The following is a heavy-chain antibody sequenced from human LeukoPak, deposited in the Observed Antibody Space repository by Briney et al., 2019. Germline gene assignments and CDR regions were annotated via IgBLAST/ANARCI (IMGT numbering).Heavy chain of an antibody. CDR3: ARDRYTAMATYYFDY. D-gene: IGHD5-18*01. J-gene: IGHJ4*02. CDR2: INPNTGDT. Sequence: GASVKVSCKASGYRFTADYMQWVRQAPGQGLEWMGRINPNTGDTKFAEKFQGRVTMTRDTSLSTAYMEVSSLRSDDTAVYYCARDRYTAMATYYFDYWGQGTLVTVSS. V-gene: IGHV1-2*06. CDR1: GYRFTADY.